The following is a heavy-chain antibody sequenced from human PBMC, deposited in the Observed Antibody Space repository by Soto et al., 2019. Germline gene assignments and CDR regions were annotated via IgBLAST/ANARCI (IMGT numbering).Heavy chain of an antibody. J-gene: IGHJ4*02. V-gene: IGHV3-30*03. Sequence: QVQLVESGGGVVQPGTSLRLSCAASGFTFSSYAMHWARQAPGKGLEWVTVISIRGGDEYYAESVRGRFTISRDDSKNTLYLQMVSLRVEDTAVYYCASGTIVARQHLDYWCQGTLVTVSS. CDR3: ASGTIVARQHLDY. CDR2: ISIRGGDE. D-gene: IGHD6-6*01. CDR1: GFTFSSYA.